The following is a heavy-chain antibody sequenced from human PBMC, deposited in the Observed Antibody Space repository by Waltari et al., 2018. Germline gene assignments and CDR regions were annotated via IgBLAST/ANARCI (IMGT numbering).Heavy chain of an antibody. CDR3: TKDLVPGGIDV. J-gene: IGHJ6*02. D-gene: IGHD2-8*02. CDR2: ISWNSNTR. CDR1: EFRSDHA. Sequence: DVQLVESGGGLVQPGGSLRLACVPCEFRSDHAMHWVRLLPGKGLEWVSGISWNSNTRDYSDSVRGRFTTARDNAKNSLYLQMYSLRPEDTGLYYCTKDLVPGGIDVWGQGTTVIVSS. V-gene: IGHV3-9*02.